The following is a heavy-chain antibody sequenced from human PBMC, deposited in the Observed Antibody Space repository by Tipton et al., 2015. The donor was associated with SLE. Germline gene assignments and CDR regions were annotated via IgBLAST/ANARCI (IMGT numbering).Heavy chain of an antibody. CDR2: ICGSSGCT. J-gene: IGHJ2*01. D-gene: IGHD5-24*01. Sequence: SLRLSCAASGFTFSNYAMTWVRQAPGRGLEWVSTICGSSGCTYYADSVKGRFTISRDNSENTLSPQLNSLRAEDTARYYCAKEMASGYWYFDLWGRGTLVTVSS. V-gene: IGHV3-23*01. CDR3: AKEMASGYWYFDL. CDR1: GFTFSNYA.